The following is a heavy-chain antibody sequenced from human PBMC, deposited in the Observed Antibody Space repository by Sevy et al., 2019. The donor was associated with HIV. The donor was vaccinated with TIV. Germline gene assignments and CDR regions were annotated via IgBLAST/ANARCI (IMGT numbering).Heavy chain of an antibody. J-gene: IGHJ6*02. CDR1: GFTFDAYA. Sequence: GGSLRLSCAASGFTFDAYAMHWVRQAPGKGLEWVSGITWNSINIGYAGTVKGRFTISRDNAKNSQYKQMNSLRAEDTALYYGATTMCSLRATGSDFGTAMDVWGQGTTVTVSS. D-gene: IGHD3-10*02. CDR3: ATTMCSLRATGSDFGTAMDV. CDR2: ITWNSINI. V-gene: IGHV3-9*01.